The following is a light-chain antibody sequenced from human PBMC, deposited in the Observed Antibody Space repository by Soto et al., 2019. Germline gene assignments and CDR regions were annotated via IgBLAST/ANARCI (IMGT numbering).Light chain of an antibody. V-gene: IGLV4-69*01. Sequence: QPVLTQSPSASASLGASVKLTCTLSSGHSNYAIAWHQQQPEKGPRYLMKLNSDGSHSKGDGIPDRVSGSSSGAERYLTISSLQSEDEADYYCQTWDTGIQVFGGGTQLTVL. CDR2: LNSDGSH. J-gene: IGLJ2*01. CDR3: QTWDTGIQV. CDR1: SGHSNYA.